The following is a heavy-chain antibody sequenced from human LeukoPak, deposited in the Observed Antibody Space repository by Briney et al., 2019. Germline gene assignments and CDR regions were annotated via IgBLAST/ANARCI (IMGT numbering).Heavy chain of an antibody. D-gene: IGHD3-22*01. CDR1: GGSISSYY. CDR3: ARDGIVVVYREYAFAI. V-gene: IGHV4-59*01. CDR2: IYYSGST. J-gene: IGHJ3*02. Sequence: SETLSLTCTVSGGSISSYYWSWIRQPPGEGLEWIGYIYYSGSTNYNPSLKSRVTISVDTSKNQFSLKLNSVTAADTAVYYSARDGIVVVYREYAFAIWGQGTMVTVSS.